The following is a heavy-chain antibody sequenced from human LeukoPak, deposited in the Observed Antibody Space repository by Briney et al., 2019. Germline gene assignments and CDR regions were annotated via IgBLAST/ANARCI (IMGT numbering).Heavy chain of an antibody. CDR2: IYPGDSDT. J-gene: IGHJ4*02. CDR3: ARRYSSSSSWSDY. CDR1: GYSFTSYW. V-gene: IGHV5-51*01. Sequence: GESLKISCNGSGYSFTSYWIAWVRQMPGKGLEWMGIIYPGDSDTRYSPSFQGQVTISADKSISTAYLQWSSLKASDTAMYYCARRYSSSSSWSDYWGQGTLVTVSS. D-gene: IGHD6-6*01.